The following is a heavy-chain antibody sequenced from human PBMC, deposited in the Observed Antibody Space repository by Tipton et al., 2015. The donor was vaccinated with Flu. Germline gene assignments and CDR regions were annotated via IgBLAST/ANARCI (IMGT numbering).Heavy chain of an antibody. CDR1: GGSFSGYY. V-gene: IGHV4-34*01. Sequence: TLSLTCAVYGGSFSGYYWSWIRQPPGKGLEWIGEINHSGSTNYNPSLKSRVTISVDTSKNQFSLKLSSVTAADTAVYYCARGRTKITIFGVVILGLDYWGQGTLVTVSS. CDR3: ARGRTKITIFGVVILGLDY. D-gene: IGHD3-3*01. J-gene: IGHJ4*02. CDR2: INHSGST.